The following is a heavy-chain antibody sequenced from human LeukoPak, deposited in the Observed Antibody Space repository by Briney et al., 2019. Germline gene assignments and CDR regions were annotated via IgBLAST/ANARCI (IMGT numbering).Heavy chain of an antibody. Sequence: SETLSLTCAVYGGSFSGYYWSWIRQPPGKGLEWIGEINHSGSTNYNPSLKSRVTISVDTSKNQFSLKLSPVTAADTAVYYCARSSWNWFDPWGQGTLVTVSS. CDR1: GGSFSGYY. CDR3: ARSSWNWFDP. J-gene: IGHJ5*02. V-gene: IGHV4-34*01. CDR2: INHSGST. D-gene: IGHD6-13*01.